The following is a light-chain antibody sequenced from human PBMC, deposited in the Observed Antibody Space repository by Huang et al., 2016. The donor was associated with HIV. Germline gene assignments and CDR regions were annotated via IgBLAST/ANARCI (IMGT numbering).Light chain of an antibody. J-gene: IGKJ5*01. CDR3: QQSDSTPIT. V-gene: IGKV1-39*01. Sequence: DIQMTQSPSSLSAFVGDRVTITCRASQSISSYLNWYQKKQGKAPKLLIYAASSLQSGVPSRFGGSGSGTDFTLTISSLQPEDFATYYCQQSDSTPITFGQGTRLEIK. CDR1: QSISSY. CDR2: AAS.